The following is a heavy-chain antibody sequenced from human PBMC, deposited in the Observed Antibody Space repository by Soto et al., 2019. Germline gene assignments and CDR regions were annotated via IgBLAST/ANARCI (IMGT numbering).Heavy chain of an antibody. V-gene: IGHV4-31*03. Sequence: SETLSLTCTVSGVSISSGGYYWSWIRQHPGKGLEWIGYIYYSGSTYYNPSLKSRVTISVDTSKNQFSLKLSSVTAADTAVYYCAGSSWSYYYGMDVWGQGTTVTVSS. CDR1: GVSISSGGYY. J-gene: IGHJ6*02. CDR3: AGSSWSYYYGMDV. D-gene: IGHD6-13*01. CDR2: IYYSGST.